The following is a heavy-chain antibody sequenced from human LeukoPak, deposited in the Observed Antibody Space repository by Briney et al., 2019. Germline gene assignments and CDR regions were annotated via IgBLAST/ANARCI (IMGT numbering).Heavy chain of an antibody. D-gene: IGHD3-3*01. J-gene: IGHJ4*02. Sequence: VASVKVSCKASGYTFTGYYMHWVRQAPGQGLEWMGWINPNSGGTNYAQKFQGRVTMTRDTSISTAYMELSRLRSDDTAVYYCARGSEWNDFWSGYCTSWGQGTLVTVSS. V-gene: IGHV1-2*02. CDR1: GYTFTGYY. CDR3: ARGSEWNDFWSGYCTS. CDR2: INPNSGGT.